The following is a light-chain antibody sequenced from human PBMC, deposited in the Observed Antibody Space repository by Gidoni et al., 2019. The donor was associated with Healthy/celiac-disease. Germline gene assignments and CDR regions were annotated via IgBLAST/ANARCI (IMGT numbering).Light chain of an antibody. CDR1: QSLLHSNGYNY. V-gene: IGKV2-28*01. Sequence: DIVMTQSPLSLPVTPGEPASITCRSSQSLLHSNGYNYLDWYLQKPGQSPQLLIYCGSNRASGVPDRFSGSGSGTDFTLTISSVEAEDVGVYYCMQAIQTPWTFGQGTKVEIK. CDR3: MQAIQTPWT. J-gene: IGKJ1*01. CDR2: CGS.